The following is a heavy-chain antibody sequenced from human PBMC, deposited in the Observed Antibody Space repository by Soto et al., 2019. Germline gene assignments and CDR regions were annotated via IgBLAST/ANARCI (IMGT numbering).Heavy chain of an antibody. J-gene: IGHJ4*02. CDR1: GGSVSSGSYY. Sequence: QVQLQESGPGLVKPSETLSLTCTVSGGSVSSGSYYWSWIRQPPGKGLEWIGYIYYSGSTNYNPSHTXPVXIXADTSKNQFSLKLSSVTAADTAVYYCARDHEGVYDYWGQGTLVTVSS. CDR3: ARDHEGVYDY. CDR2: IYYSGST. D-gene: IGHD6-13*01. V-gene: IGHV4-61*01.